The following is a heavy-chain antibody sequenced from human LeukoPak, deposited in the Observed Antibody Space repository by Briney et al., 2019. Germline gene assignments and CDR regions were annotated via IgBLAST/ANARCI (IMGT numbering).Heavy chain of an antibody. Sequence: GGSLRLSCAASGFTFSSYAMHWVRQAPGKGLEYVSAISSNGGSTYYANSVKGRFTISRDNSKNTLYLQMGSLRSEDTAVYYCATTAATAGMNWFDPWGQGTLVTVSS. V-gene: IGHV3-64*01. CDR2: ISSNGGST. CDR1: GFTFSSYA. D-gene: IGHD6-13*01. CDR3: ATTAATAGMNWFDP. J-gene: IGHJ5*02.